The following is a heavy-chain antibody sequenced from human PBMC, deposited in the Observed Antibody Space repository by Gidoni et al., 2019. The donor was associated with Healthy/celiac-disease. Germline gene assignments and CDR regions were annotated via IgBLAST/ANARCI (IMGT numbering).Heavy chain of an antibody. CDR2: IYTSGST. Sequence: QVQLQESGPGLVKPSQTLSLTCTVSGGSISSGSYYWGWIRQPAGKGLEWIGRIYTSGSTNYNPSLKSRVAISVDTTKNQFSLKLSSVTAADTAVYYCARSQLWGDAFDIWGQGTMVTVSS. V-gene: IGHV4-61*02. D-gene: IGHD3-16*01. J-gene: IGHJ3*02. CDR1: GGSISSGSYY. CDR3: ARSQLWGDAFDI.